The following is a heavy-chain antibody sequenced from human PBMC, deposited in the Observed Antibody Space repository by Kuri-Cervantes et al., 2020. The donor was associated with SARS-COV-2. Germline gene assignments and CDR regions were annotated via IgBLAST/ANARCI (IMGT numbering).Heavy chain of an antibody. Sequence: GESLKISCAASGFTFSSYDMHWVRQATGKGLEWVSAIGTAGDTYYPGSVKGRFTISRENAKNSLYLQMNSLRAGDTAVYYCARGGSWNYYYYMDVWGKGNPGHRLL. V-gene: IGHV3-13*01. CDR3: ARGGSWNYYYYMDV. CDR2: IGTAGDT. CDR1: GFTFSSYD. D-gene: IGHD1-1*01. J-gene: IGHJ6*03.